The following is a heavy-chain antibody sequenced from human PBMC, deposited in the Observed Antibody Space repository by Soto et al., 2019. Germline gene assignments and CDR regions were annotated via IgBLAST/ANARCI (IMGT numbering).Heavy chain of an antibody. CDR3: ARPRGYGVFDAVDI. CDR2: ISNSGDSA. D-gene: IGHD4-17*01. V-gene: IGHV3-23*01. CDR1: GFIFSTYA. J-gene: IGHJ3*02. Sequence: EVQLLQTGGGLVQPGGSLSLSCAASGFIFSTYAMNWVRQAPGKGLEWVSAISNSGDSAYYAESVRGRFTISRDNSINTLYLQMRSLRPEDTAVYYCARPRGYGVFDAVDIWGQGTMVTVSS.